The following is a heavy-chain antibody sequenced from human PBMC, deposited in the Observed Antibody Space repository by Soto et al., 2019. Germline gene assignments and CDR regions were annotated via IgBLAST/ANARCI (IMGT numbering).Heavy chain of an antibody. V-gene: IGHV1-18*04. CDR3: ARGNSYGSFWYFDL. Sequence: QLQLVQSGAEVKNPGASVRVYWKASGFSFFTYGITWVRQAPGQGLECMGWITASNCNTHYDQNLQGRVTMTTDTSTSTAYMELCRLSSDDTAVYYCARGNSYGSFWYFDLCGRGTLVTVSS. D-gene: IGHD5-18*01. J-gene: IGHJ2*01. CDR2: ITASNCNT. CDR1: GFSFFTYG.